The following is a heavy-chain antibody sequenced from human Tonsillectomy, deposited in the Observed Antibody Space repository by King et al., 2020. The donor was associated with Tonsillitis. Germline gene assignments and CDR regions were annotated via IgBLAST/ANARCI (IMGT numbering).Heavy chain of an antibody. Sequence: QLVQSGAEVKKPGESLKISCKGSGYSFTSYWIGWVRQMPGKGLEWMGSIYPGDSGTRYSPSFPGQVTISADKSISTAYLQWSSLKASDTAMYYCARPRYYYGSGSYYNALGYWGQGTLVTVSS. CDR3: ARPRYYYGSGSYYNALGY. V-gene: IGHV5-51*01. D-gene: IGHD3-10*01. CDR2: IYPGDSGT. CDR1: GYSFTSYW. J-gene: IGHJ4*02.